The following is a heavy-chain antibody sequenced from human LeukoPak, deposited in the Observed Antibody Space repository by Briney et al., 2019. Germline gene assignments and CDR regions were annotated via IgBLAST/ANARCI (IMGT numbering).Heavy chain of an antibody. V-gene: IGHV4-34*01. J-gene: IGHJ3*02. CDR2: INHSGST. CDR1: GGSFSGYY. CDR3: ARGPRQYCGGDCYSPPHAFDI. D-gene: IGHD2-21*02. Sequence: SETLPLTCAVYGGSFSGYYWSWIRQPPGKGLEWIGEINHSGSTNYNPSLKSRVTISVDTSKNQFSLKLSSVTAADTAVYYCARGPRQYCGGDCYSPPHAFDIWGQGTMVTVSS.